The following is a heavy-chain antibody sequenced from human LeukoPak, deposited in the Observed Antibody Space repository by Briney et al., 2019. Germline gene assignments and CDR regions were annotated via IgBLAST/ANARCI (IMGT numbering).Heavy chain of an antibody. Sequence: ASVKVSCKASGYTFTGYYMHWVRQAPGQGLEWMGWINPNSGDTNYARKFQGRVTMTRDTSISTAYLELSRLRSDDTAVYYCARGGDGYNNFDYWGQGTLVTVSA. V-gene: IGHV1-2*02. CDR1: GYTFTGYY. D-gene: IGHD5-24*01. J-gene: IGHJ4*02. CDR3: ARGGDGYNNFDY. CDR2: INPNSGDT.